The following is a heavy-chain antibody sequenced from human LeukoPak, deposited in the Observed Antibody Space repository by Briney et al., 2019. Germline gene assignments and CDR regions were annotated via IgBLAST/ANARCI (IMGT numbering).Heavy chain of an antibody. CDR2: IFHSGST. J-gene: IGHJ4*02. CDR1: GYSISSGDY. D-gene: IGHD3-10*01. V-gene: IGHV4-38-2*01. CDR3: ARGIYYLIEY. Sequence: PSETLSLTCAVSGYSISSGDYSGWIRQSPGKGLEWIGNIFHSGSTYHNPSLKSRVTISVDTSKNEFSLKLSSVTAADTAVYYCARGIYYLIEYWGQGTLVTVSS.